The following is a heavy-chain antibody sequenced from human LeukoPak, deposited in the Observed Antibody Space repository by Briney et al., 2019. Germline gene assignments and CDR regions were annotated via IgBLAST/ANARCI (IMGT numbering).Heavy chain of an antibody. CDR2: IIPIFGTA. D-gene: IGHD5-18*01. Sequence: SAKVSCKASGGTFSSYAISWVRRAPGQGLEWMGGIIPIFGTANYAQKFQGRVTITADESTSTAYMELSSLRSEDTAVYYCARGGKGYGPWYYYYGMDVWGQGTTVTVSS. V-gene: IGHV1-69*13. CDR1: GGTFSSYA. CDR3: ARGGKGYGPWYYYYGMDV. J-gene: IGHJ6*02.